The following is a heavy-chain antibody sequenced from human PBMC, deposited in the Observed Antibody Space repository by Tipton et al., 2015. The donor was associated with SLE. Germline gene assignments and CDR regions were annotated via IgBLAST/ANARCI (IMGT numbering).Heavy chain of an antibody. CDR1: GGSFSGHY. J-gene: IGHJ4*01. V-gene: IGHV4-34*01. CDR2: LNHSGGT. CDR3: ARGLGSPFDY. D-gene: IGHD3-16*01. Sequence: GLVKPSETLSLTCAVYGGSFSGHYWSWIRQPLPWGLECVGELNHSGGTNSNPSLKSRVTISLDTSKNQFSLNLSSVTAAGTAVYYCARGLGSPFDYWGQGTLVTVSS.